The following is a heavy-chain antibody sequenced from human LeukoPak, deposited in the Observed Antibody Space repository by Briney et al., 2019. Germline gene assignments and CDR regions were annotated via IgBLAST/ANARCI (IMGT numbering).Heavy chain of an antibody. J-gene: IGHJ4*02. V-gene: IGHV3-11*01. Sequence: GGSLRLSCAASGFTFSDYYMSWIRQAPGKGLEWVSYISSSGSTIYYADSVKGRFTISRDNAKNSLYLQMNSLRAENTTVYYCARDRAAERNFDYWGQGTLVTVSS. CDR1: GFTFSDYY. CDR3: ARDRAAERNFDY. CDR2: ISSSGSTI. D-gene: IGHD6-13*01.